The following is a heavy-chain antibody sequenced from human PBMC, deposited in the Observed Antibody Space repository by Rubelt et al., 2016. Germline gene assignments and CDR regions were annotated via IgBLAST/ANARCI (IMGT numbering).Heavy chain of an antibody. CDR2: ICYTGST. CDR3: ARQRTVVCKMDF. J-gene: IGHJ4*02. V-gene: IGHV4-39*01. D-gene: IGHD4-23*01. Sequence: QLQLQESGPGLVKPSETLSLTCTVSGGSISSNSYCWGWVRQPPGKGLAWIGSICYTGSTFDNPSLKSRVTVYVATPKNRFSLKLTSWTAADAAVYYCARQRTVVCKMDFWGQGALVTVSS. CDR1: GGSISSNSYC.